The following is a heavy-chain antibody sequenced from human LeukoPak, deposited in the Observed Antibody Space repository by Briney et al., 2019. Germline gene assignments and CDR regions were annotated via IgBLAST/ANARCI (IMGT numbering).Heavy chain of an antibody. Sequence: ASVKVSCKVSGYTFTGYYMHWVRQAPGQGLEWMGWINPNSGGTNYAQKFQGRVTMTRDTSISTAYMELSRLRSDDTAVYYCAREEGYCTNGVCQYYFDYWGQGTLVTVSS. J-gene: IGHJ4*02. CDR3: AREEGYCTNGVCQYYFDY. CDR2: INPNSGGT. CDR1: GYTFTGYY. D-gene: IGHD2-8*01. V-gene: IGHV1-2*02.